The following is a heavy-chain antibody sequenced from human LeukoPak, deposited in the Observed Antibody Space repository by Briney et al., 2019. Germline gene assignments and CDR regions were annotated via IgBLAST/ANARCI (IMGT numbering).Heavy chain of an antibody. CDR2: ISGSVGST. J-gene: IGHJ4*02. D-gene: IGHD3-3*01. Sequence: GGSLRLSCAASGFTFSSYAMSSVRQAPGKGLEWVSAISGSVGSTYYADSVKGRFTISRDNSKNTLYLKMNSLRAEDTAVYYCAKVKAPYDFWSGYYSPFNYWGQGTLVTVSS. CDR3: AKVKAPYDFWSGYYSPFNY. CDR1: GFTFSSYA. V-gene: IGHV3-23*01.